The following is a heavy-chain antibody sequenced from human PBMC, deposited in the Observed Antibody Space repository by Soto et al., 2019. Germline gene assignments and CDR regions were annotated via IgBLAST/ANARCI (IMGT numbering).Heavy chain of an antibody. V-gene: IGHV3-23*01. CDR1: GFTFSSYA. D-gene: IGHD6-13*01. Sequence: GGSLRLSCAASGFTFSSYAMSWVRQAPGKGLEWVSAISGSGGSTYYADSVKGRFTISRDNSKNTLYLQMNSLRAEDTAVYYCAEVAKYSNRIQYAFDIWGQGTMVTVSS. CDR2: ISGSGGST. J-gene: IGHJ3*02. CDR3: AEVAKYSNRIQYAFDI.